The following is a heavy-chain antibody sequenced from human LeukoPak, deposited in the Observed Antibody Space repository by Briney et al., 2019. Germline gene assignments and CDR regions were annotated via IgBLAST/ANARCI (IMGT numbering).Heavy chain of an antibody. Sequence: GESLKISCKGSGYSFTSYWIGWVRQMPGKGLEWMGIIYPGDSDTRYSPSFQGQVTISADKSISTAYLQWSSLKASDTAMYYCARQAFRSGSYYPFATWGQGTLVTVSS. D-gene: IGHD1-26*01. CDR1: GYSFTSYW. CDR2: IYPGDSDT. V-gene: IGHV5-51*01. J-gene: IGHJ5*02. CDR3: ARQAFRSGSYYPFAT.